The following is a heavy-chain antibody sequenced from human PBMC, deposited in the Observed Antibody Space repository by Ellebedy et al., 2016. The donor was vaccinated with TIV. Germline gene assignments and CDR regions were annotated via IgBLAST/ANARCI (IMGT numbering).Heavy chain of an antibody. J-gene: IGHJ4*02. D-gene: IGHD5-24*01. CDR2: IDPNDSYR. CDR3: ARHGMATRGDY. CDR1: GYRFTSYW. Sequence: GESLKISXKGSGYRFTSYWINWVRQMPGKGLEWMGKIDPNDSYRKYSPSFEGHVTISADKSISTAYLQWSSLKASDTAMYYCARHGMATRGDYWGQGSLVTVSS. V-gene: IGHV5-10-1*01.